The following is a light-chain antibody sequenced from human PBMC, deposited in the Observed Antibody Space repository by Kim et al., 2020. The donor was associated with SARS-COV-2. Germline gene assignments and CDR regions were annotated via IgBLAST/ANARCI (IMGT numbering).Light chain of an antibody. Sequence: QSVLTQPPSVSAAPGQKVTISCSGSSSNIKNNYVSWYQHLPGTAPKLLIYDNDKRPSGIPDRFSGSKSDTSATLGITGLQTGDEADYYCATWDSSLSGGVFGGGTQLTVL. CDR1: SSNIKNNY. V-gene: IGLV1-51*01. CDR2: DND. CDR3: ATWDSSLSGGV. J-gene: IGLJ3*02.